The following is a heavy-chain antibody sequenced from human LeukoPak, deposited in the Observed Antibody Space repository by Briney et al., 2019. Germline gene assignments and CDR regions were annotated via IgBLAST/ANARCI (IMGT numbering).Heavy chain of an antibody. D-gene: IGHD6-13*01. V-gene: IGHV1-2*02. J-gene: IGHJ4*02. CDR1: GYTFTGYY. CDR2: INPKSGGT. CDR3: ARDSIAAPHCYDY. Sequence: GASVKVSCKASGYTFTGYYMHWVRQAPGQGLEWMGWINPKSGGTEYTQKFQGRVTMTSDSSISTVYVELNRLTSDDTAVYFCARDSIAAPHCYDYWGQGTLVTVSS.